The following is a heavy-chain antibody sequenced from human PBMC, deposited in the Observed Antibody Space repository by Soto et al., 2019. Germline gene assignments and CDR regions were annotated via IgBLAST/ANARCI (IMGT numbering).Heavy chain of an antibody. Sequence: PSETLSLTCAVSGGSISSSGYYWSWIRQHPGKSLEWIGYIYYSGSTYYNPSLKSRVTISVDTSKNQFSLKLSSVTAADTAVYYCARDQGYDFWSGYTYYYGMDVWGQGTTVTVSS. CDR2: IYYSGST. V-gene: IGHV4-31*11. D-gene: IGHD3-3*01. CDR3: ARDQGYDFWSGYTYYYGMDV. J-gene: IGHJ6*02. CDR1: GGSISSSGYY.